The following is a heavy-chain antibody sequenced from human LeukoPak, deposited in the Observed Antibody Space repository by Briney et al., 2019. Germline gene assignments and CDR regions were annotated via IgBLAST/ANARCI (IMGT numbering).Heavy chain of an antibody. Sequence: GWSLRLSCTASRFTFSSYAMHWVRQAPGKGLKWVAVISNDGSNKYYADSVKGRFTISRDNAKNSLYLQMNSLRAEDTAVYYCARGKAGSCFFVWGQGTLVTVSS. CDR3: ARGKAGSCFFV. CDR2: ISNDGSNK. V-gene: IGHV3-30*04. CDR1: RFTFSSYA. J-gene: IGHJ4*02. D-gene: IGHD2-15*01.